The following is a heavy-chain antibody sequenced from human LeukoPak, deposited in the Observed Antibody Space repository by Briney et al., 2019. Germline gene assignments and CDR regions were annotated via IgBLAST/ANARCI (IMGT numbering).Heavy chain of an antibody. J-gene: IGHJ4*02. CDR3: ARLGPYSSPGDY. D-gene: IGHD6-13*01. Sequence: SETLSLTCTVSGGSISSYYWSWIRQPPGKGLGWIGYIYYSGSTNYNPSLKSRVTISVDTSKNQFSLKLSSVTAADRAVYYCARLGPYSSPGDYWGQGTLVTVSS. V-gene: IGHV4-59*08. CDR1: GGSISSYY. CDR2: IYYSGST.